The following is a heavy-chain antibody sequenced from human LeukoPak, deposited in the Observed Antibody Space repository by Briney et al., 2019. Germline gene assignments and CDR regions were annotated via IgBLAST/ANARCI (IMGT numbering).Heavy chain of an antibody. CDR3: ARLLPASRHYFDY. CDR2: IYGGGAT. D-gene: IGHD6-6*01. J-gene: IGHJ4*02. V-gene: IGHV3-53*01. Sequence: PGGSLRLSCAASGLTVSSDYMAGVRQAPGKGLEWISVIYGGGATYYADSVQGRFTIYRDTSNNALYLQMISLRVEDTAVYHCARLLPASRHYFDYWGLGTLVTVSS. CDR1: GLTVSSDY.